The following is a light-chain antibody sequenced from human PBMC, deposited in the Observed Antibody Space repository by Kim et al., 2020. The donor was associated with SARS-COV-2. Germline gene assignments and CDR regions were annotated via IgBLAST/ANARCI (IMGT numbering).Light chain of an antibody. CDR2: DAS. CDR1: QDISNY. J-gene: IGKJ3*01. CDR3: QQYDNLP. V-gene: IGKV1-33*01. Sequence: LSASVGDRGTLTCQASQDISNYLNWYQQKPGKAPKLLIYDASNLETGVPSRFIGSGSGTDFTFTISSLQPEDIATYYCQQYDNLPFGPGTKVDIK.